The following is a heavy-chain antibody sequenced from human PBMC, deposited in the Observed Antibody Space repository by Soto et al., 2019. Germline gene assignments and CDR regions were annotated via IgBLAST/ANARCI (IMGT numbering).Heavy chain of an antibody. J-gene: IGHJ5*02. CDR1: GYTFTGYH. Sequence: RASVKVSCKASGYTFTGYHIHWVRQAPGQGLEWMGWINTNSGATNYAQNFQGWVTMTRDTSTNTAYVQLSRLTSDDTAVYYCARWVGASNWFDPWGQRTLVTVSS. CDR3: ARWVGASNWFDP. V-gene: IGHV1-2*04. D-gene: IGHD1-26*01. CDR2: INTNSGAT.